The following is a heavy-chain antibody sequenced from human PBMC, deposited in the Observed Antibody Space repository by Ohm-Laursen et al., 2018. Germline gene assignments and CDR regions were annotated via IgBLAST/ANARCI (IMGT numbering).Heavy chain of an antibody. CDR2: INHSGST. V-gene: IGHV4-34*01. CDR3: ARNTSGDSSAIDQ. D-gene: IGHD3-22*01. CDR1: GGSFSGYY. J-gene: IGHJ4*02. Sequence: VTLSLTCAVYGGSFSGYYWTWIRQPPGKGLEWIGEINHSGSTNYNPSLKSRVTISVDTSKNQFSLKLSSVTAADTAMYYCARNTSGDSSAIDQWGQGTLVTVSS.